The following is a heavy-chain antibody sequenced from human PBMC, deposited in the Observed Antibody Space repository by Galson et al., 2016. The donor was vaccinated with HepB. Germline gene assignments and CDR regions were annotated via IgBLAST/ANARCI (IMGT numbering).Heavy chain of an antibody. V-gene: IGHV4-4*02. CDR3: ARKGRYGRSWFFDS. D-gene: IGHD6-13*01. Sequence: SETLSLTCTVSGGSISNNNWWSWVRQPPGKGLEWIGEIYHNGDTDYNPSLKSRVTISVDKSKNHFSLKLNSLTAADTAVYYCARKGRYGRSWFFDSWGQGTLVTVSS. J-gene: IGHJ4*02. CDR1: GGSISNNNW. CDR2: IYHNGDT.